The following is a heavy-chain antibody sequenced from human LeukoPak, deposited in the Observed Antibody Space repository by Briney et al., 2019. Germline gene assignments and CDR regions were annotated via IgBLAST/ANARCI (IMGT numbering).Heavy chain of an antibody. CDR1: GFTFSGYC. Sequence: GGSLRLSCAASGFTFSGYCMIWVRQAPGKGLEWVSSVSGGGSDAYYADSVKGRFTVSRDNAKNSLSLQMNSLRAEDTAVYYCARLYTSAWYWYFDLWGRGTLLTVSS. J-gene: IGHJ2*01. D-gene: IGHD6-25*01. CDR2: VSGGGSDA. CDR3: ARLYTSAWYWYFDL. V-gene: IGHV3-23*01.